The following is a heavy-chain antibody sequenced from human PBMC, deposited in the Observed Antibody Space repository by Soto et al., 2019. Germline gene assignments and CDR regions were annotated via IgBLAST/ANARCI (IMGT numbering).Heavy chain of an antibody. CDR3: ARNIFNYYGSGTPGDFDI. D-gene: IGHD3-10*01. CDR1: GGSISSYY. CDR2: IYYSGST. Sequence: QVQLQESGPGLVKPSETLSLTCTVSGGSISSYYWSWIRQPPGKGLEWIGYIYYSGSTNYNPSLKSRVTISVDTSKNQFSLKLSSVTAADTAVYYCARNIFNYYGSGTPGDFDIWGQGTMVTVSS. J-gene: IGHJ3*02. V-gene: IGHV4-59*01.